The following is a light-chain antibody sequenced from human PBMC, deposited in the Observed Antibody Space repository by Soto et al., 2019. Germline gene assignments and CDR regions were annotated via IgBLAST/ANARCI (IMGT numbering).Light chain of an antibody. CDR2: GAS. V-gene: IGKV3D-15*01. Sequence: EIVLTQSPATLSVSPGERATLSCKASQSVNSNVAWYQQEPGQAPRLLIYGASTRATGIPARFSGTVSGTEFALTISSLQSEDFAVYYCQQYNNWPRTFGQGTKVDIK. CDR3: QQYNNWPRT. J-gene: IGKJ1*01. CDR1: QSVNSN.